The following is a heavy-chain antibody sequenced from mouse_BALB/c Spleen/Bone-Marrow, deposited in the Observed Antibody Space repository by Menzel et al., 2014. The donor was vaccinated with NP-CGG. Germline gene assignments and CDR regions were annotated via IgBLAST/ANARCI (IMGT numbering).Heavy chain of an antibody. D-gene: IGHD2-14*01. J-gene: IGHJ4*01. CDR1: GYTFTDHA. CDR2: ISGYYGGA. V-gene: IGHV1S137*01. Sequence: VMLVESGAKLVRPGVSVKISCKGSGYTFTDHAMHWVKRSHAKSLEWIGLISGYYGGAIYNQKFKGKATMTVDKSSSTAYMELARLTSEDSAIYYCARSGKVRNAMDYWGQGTSVTVSS. CDR3: ARSGKVRNAMDY.